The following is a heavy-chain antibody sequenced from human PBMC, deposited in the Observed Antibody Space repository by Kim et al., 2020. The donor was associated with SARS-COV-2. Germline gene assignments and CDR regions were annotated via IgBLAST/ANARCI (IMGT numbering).Heavy chain of an antibody. J-gene: IGHJ5*02. V-gene: IGHV4-34*01. CDR3: ARARTVRGVSPYNWFDP. CDR1: GGSFSGYY. CDR2: INHSGST. Sequence: SETLSLTCAVYGGSFSGYYWSWIRQPPGKGLEWIGEINHSGSTNYNPSLKSRVTISVDTSKNQFSLKLSSVTAADTAVYYCARARTVRGVSPYNWFDPWGQGTLVTVSS. D-gene: IGHD3-10*01.